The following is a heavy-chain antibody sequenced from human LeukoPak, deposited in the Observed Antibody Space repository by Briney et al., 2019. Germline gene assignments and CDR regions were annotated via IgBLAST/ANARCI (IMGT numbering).Heavy chain of an antibody. Sequence: PGGSLRLSCAASGFTFSSYAMSWVRQAPGKGLEWVSAISGSGGSTYYADSVKGRFTISRDNSKNTLYLQMNSLRAEDTAVYYCAKGSCSCGSCYPDYWGQGTLVTVSS. CDR1: GFTFSSYA. J-gene: IGHJ4*02. CDR3: AKGSCSCGSCYPDY. CDR2: ISGSGGST. V-gene: IGHV3-23*01. D-gene: IGHD2-15*01.